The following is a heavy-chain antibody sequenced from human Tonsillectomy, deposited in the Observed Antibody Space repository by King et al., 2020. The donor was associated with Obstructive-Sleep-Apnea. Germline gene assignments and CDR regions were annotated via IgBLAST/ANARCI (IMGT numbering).Heavy chain of an antibody. Sequence: PLQESGPGLVKPSQTLSLTCTVSGGSISSGDYYWSWIRQPPGKGLEWIGYIYYSGSTYYNPSLKSRVTISVDTSKNQFSLKLSSVTAADTAVYYCARDVRGYYYYYGMDVWGQGTTVTVSS. V-gene: IGHV4-30-4*01. D-gene: IGHD3-16*01. J-gene: IGHJ6*02. CDR3: ARDVRGYYYYYGMDV. CDR2: IYYSGST. CDR1: GGSISSGDYY.